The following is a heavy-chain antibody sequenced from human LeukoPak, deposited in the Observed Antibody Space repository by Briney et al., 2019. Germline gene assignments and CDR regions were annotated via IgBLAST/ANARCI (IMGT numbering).Heavy chain of an antibody. CDR1: GGTFSSYA. D-gene: IGHD3-10*01. CDR3: ARDESGRQRGDYYYYYMDV. Sequence: SVKVSCKASGGTFSSYAISWVRQAPGQGLEWMGGIIPIFGTANYAQKFQGRVTITTDESTSTAYMELSSLRYEDTAVYYCARDESGRQRGDYYYYYMDVWGKGTTVAVSS. V-gene: IGHV1-69*05. J-gene: IGHJ6*03. CDR2: IIPIFGTA.